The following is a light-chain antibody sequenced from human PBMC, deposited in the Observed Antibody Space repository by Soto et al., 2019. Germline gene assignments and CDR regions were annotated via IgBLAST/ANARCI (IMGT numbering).Light chain of an antibody. CDR1: QSISSW. CDR3: QQYNNYWT. J-gene: IGKJ1*01. V-gene: IGKV1-5*02. CDR2: DAS. Sequence: DIQMTQSPSTLSASVGDRVTIICRASQSISSWLAWYQQKPGKAPKLLIYDASSLESGVPSRFSGSGSATEFTLTISSLQPDDFATYYCQQYNNYWTFGQGTKVDNK.